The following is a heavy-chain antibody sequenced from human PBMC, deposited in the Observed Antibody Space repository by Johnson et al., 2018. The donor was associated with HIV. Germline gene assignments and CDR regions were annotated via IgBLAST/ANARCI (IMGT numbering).Heavy chain of an antibody. Sequence: VQLVESGGGLVQPGRSLRLSCAASGFTFDDYAMHWVRQAPGKGLEWVSGISWNSGSIGYAASVTGGFTISRDNAKNSLYLQMNSLRAEDTALYYCAKGIAARPPGDAFDIWGQGTMVTVSS. CDR3: AKGIAARPPGDAFDI. CDR1: GFTFDDYA. D-gene: IGHD6-6*01. CDR2: ISWNSGSI. V-gene: IGHV3-9*01. J-gene: IGHJ3*02.